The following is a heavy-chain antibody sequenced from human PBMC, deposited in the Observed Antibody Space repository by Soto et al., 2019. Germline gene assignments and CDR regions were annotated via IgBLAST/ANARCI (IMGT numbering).Heavy chain of an antibody. CDR3: VRDGHYYDSSGYYFSYYYYYGMDV. CDR1: GYTFTGYY. D-gene: IGHD3-22*01. J-gene: IGHJ6*02. CDR2: INPNSGGT. V-gene: IGHV1-2*04. Sequence: ASVKVSCKASGYTFTGYYMHWVRQAPGQGLEWMGWINPNSGGTNYAQKFQGWVTMTRDTSISTAYMELSRLRSDDTAVYYCVRDGHYYDSSGYYFSYYYYYGMDVWGQGTTVTVSS.